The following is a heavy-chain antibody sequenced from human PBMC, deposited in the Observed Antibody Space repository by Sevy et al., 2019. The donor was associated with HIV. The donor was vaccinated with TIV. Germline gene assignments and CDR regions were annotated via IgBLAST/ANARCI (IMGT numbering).Heavy chain of an antibody. Sequence: GGSLRLSCAASGFTFSSYAMSWVRQAPGKGLEWVSAISGSGGSTYYADSVKGRFTISRDISKNTLYLQMNSLRAEDTAVYYCAKKQAGYYDSSGYYYLLGYFDYWGQGTLVTVSS. CDR3: AKKQAGYYDSSGYYYLLGYFDY. J-gene: IGHJ4*02. CDR1: GFTFSSYA. D-gene: IGHD3-22*01. CDR2: ISGSGGST. V-gene: IGHV3-23*01.